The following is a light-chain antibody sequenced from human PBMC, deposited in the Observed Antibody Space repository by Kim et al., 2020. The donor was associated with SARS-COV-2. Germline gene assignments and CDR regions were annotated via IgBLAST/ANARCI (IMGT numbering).Light chain of an antibody. CDR3: GTWDSSLSAGRMV. V-gene: IGLV1-51*01. CDR2: DNN. CDR1: SSNIGNNY. J-gene: IGLJ2*01. Sequence: QSVLTQPPSVSAAPGQKVTISCSGSSSNIGNNYVSWYQQLPGTAPKLLIYDNNKRPSGIPDRFSGSKSGTSATLGITGLQTGDEADYYCGTWDSSLSAGRMVFGGGTQLTVL.